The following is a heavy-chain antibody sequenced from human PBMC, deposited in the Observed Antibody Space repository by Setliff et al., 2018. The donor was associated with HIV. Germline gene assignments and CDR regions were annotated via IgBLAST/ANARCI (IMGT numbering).Heavy chain of an antibody. CDR3: ATRPTYCSSTSCFVY. Sequence: SETLSLTCTVSGGSISSYYWSWIRQPPGKGLEWIGYIFYSGSTNYNPSLKSRVTISVDTSKNQFSLKLSSVTAADTAVYYCATRPTYCSSTSCFVYWGQGALVTVSS. V-gene: IGHV4-59*12. CDR1: GGSISSYY. D-gene: IGHD2-2*01. J-gene: IGHJ4*02. CDR2: IFYSGST.